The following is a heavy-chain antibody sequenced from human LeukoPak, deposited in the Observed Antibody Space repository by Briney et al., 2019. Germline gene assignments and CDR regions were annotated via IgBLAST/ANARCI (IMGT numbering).Heavy chain of an antibody. J-gene: IGHJ6*02. D-gene: IGHD5-18*01. CDR3: ARDQWIQLWSTGMDV. V-gene: IGHV1-69*01. Sequence: GASVKVSCKASGGTFSSYAISWVRQAPGQGLEWMGGIIPIFGTANYAQKFQGRVTITADESTSTAYMELSSLRSEDTAVYYCARDQWIQLWSTGMDVWGQGTTVTVSS. CDR1: GGTFSSYA. CDR2: IIPIFGTA.